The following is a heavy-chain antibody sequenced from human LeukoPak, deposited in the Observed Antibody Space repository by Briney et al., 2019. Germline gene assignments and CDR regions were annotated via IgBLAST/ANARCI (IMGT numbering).Heavy chain of an antibody. CDR1: GFTFSSYA. CDR2: ISYDGSNK. Sequence: GRSLRLSCAASGFTFSSYAMHWVRQAPGKGLEWVAVISYDGSNKYYADSVKGRFTLFRDNSKNTLYLQMNSLRAEDTAVYYCARDSSGSYFYLPWFDPWGQGTLVTVSS. D-gene: IGHD3-10*01. J-gene: IGHJ5*02. V-gene: IGHV3-30-3*01. CDR3: ARDSSGSYFYLPWFDP.